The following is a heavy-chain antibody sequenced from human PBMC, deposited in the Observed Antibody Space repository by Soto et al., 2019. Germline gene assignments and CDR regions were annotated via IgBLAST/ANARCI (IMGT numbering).Heavy chain of an antibody. CDR1: GGSISSSSYY. CDR2: IYYSGST. J-gene: IGHJ4*02. Sequence: PSETLSLTCTVSGGSISSSSYYWGWIRQPPGKGLEWIGSIYYSGSTYYNPSLKSRVTISVDTSKNHFSLRLSSVTAADTAVYYCARRYGDCFDYWGQGTLVTVSS. V-gene: IGHV4-39*02. CDR3: ARRYGDCFDY. D-gene: IGHD4-17*01.